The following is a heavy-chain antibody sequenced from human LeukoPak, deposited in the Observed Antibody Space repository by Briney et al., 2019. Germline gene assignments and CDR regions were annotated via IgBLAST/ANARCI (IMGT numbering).Heavy chain of an antibody. V-gene: IGHV1-8*01. J-gene: IGHJ4*02. Sequence: ASVKASCTASGYTFTTYDINWVRQATGQGLEWMGWMSPNSGNTGYAQKFQGRVTMTRNTSISTAYMELSSLRSEDTAVYYCARHVFGGSVPTADLFDYWGQGTLVTVSS. D-gene: IGHD2-2*01. CDR2: MSPNSGNT. CDR3: ARHVFGGSVPTADLFDY. CDR1: GYTFTTYD.